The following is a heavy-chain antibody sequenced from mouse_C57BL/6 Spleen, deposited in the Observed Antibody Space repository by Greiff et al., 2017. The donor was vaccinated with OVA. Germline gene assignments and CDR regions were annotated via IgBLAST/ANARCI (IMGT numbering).Heavy chain of an antibody. CDR1: GYSITSGYD. Sequence: DVQLQESGPGMVKPSQSLSLTCTVTGYSITSGYDWHWIRHFPGNKLEWMGYISYSGSTNYNPSLKSRISITHDTSKNHFFLKLNSVTTEDTATYYCAREGYDYFDYWGQGTTLTVSS. D-gene: IGHD2-3*01. V-gene: IGHV3-1*01. CDR3: AREGYDYFDY. CDR2: ISYSGST. J-gene: IGHJ2*01.